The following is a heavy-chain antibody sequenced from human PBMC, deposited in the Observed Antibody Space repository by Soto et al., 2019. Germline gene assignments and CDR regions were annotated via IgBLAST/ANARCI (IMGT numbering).Heavy chain of an antibody. V-gene: IGHV4-38-2*01. CDR2: IHHSGTT. CDR3: ARTDSVGYYPYF. J-gene: IGHJ4*01. CDR1: GASIRSGYH. D-gene: IGHD3-22*01. Sequence: PSQTLSLTCPVSGASIRSGYHWAWIRQHAGDGLNWVASIHHSGTTYYNPSLTSRVTIAVDTSKNQVSLKLPSVAGAESAVYYCARTDSVGYYPYF.